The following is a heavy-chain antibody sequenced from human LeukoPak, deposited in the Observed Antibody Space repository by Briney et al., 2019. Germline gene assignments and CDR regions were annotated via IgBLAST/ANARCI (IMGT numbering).Heavy chain of an antibody. D-gene: IGHD3-22*01. CDR3: AKDRALLYYDSSGYSGGEFDY. Sequence: PGGSLRLSCAASGFTVSSNYMSWVRQAPGKGLEWVSVIYSGGSTYYADSVKGRFTISRDNSKNTLYLQMNSLRAEDTAVYYCAKDRALLYYDSSGYSGGEFDYWGQGTLVTVSS. J-gene: IGHJ4*02. V-gene: IGHV3-66*01. CDR2: IYSGGST. CDR1: GFTVSSNY.